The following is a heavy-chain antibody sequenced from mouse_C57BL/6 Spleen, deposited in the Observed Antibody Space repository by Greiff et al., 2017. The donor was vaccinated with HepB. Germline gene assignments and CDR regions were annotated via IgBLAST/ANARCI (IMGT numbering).Heavy chain of an antibody. Sequence: EVQLQQSVAELVRPGASVKLSCTASGFNIKNTYMHWVKQRPEQGLEWIGRIDPANGNTKYAPKFKGKATITADTSSNTAYLQLSSLTSEDTAIYFCAYLWLRQCFFDYWGQGTTLTVSS. V-gene: IGHV14-3*01. CDR2: IDPANGNT. CDR3: AYLWLRQCFFDY. J-gene: IGHJ2*01. D-gene: IGHD2-2*01. CDR1: GFNIKNTY.